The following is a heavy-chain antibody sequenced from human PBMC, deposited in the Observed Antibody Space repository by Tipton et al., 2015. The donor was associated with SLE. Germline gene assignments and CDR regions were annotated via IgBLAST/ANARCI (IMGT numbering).Heavy chain of an antibody. CDR2: LYYSGNT. CDR3: ARDLSGGHYDL. D-gene: IGHD3-3*01. V-gene: IGHV4-59*02. CDR1: GGSVNDYY. J-gene: IGHJ2*01. Sequence: LRLSCTVSGGSVNDYYWSWIRLPPGKGLEWIGYLYYSGNTNYNPSLKSRVTVSIDTSKNQFSLNLSSVTAADTAVYYCARDLSGGHYDLWGRGTLVTVPS.